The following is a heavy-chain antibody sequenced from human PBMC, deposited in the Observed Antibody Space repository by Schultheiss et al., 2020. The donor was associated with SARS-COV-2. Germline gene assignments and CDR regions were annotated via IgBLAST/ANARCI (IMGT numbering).Heavy chain of an antibody. D-gene: IGHD3-22*01. Sequence: GGSLRLSCAVSGFTFRNYVMSWVRQAPGKGLEWVSAISGSGGSTYYADSVKGRFTISRDDSKNTLYLQMNSLRAEDTAVYYCAKFPSQYYYDSSGYDAFDIWGQGTMVTVSS. CDR1: GFTFRNYV. CDR2: ISGSGGST. V-gene: IGHV3-23*01. CDR3: AKFPSQYYYDSSGYDAFDI. J-gene: IGHJ3*02.